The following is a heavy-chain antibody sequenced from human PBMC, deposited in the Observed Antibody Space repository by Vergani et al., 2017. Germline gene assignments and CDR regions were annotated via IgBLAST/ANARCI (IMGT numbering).Heavy chain of an antibody. Sequence: EVQLVESGGGLVQPGGSLRLSCAASGFTFSSYWMSWVRQAPGKGLEWVANIKQDGSEKYYVDSVKGRFTISRDNAKNSLYLQMNSLRAEDTAVYYCARDGIYDVWSGYYWYFDLWGRGTLVTVSS. D-gene: IGHD3-3*01. V-gene: IGHV3-7*03. CDR2: IKQDGSEK. J-gene: IGHJ2*01. CDR1: GFTFSSYW. CDR3: ARDGIYDVWSGYYWYFDL.